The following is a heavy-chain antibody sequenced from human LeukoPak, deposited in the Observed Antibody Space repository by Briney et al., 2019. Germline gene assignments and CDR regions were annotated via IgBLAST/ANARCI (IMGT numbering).Heavy chain of an antibody. D-gene: IGHD5-24*01. CDR2: IGLDGAQK. V-gene: IGHV3-7*01. J-gene: IGHJ4*02. Sequence: GGSLRLSCAASGFTFSRSGMSWVRQAPGKGLECVATIGLDGAQKDFVDSVKGRFTLSRDNAKNSLFLEMNRLRVEDTAVYYCARWRGLQSEFDCWGQGTLVTVSS. CDR1: GFTFSRSG. CDR3: ARWRGLQSEFDC.